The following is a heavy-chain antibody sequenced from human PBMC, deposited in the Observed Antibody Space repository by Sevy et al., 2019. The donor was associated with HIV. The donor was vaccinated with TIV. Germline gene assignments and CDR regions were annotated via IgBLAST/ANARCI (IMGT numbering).Heavy chain of an antibody. J-gene: IGHJ6*02. CDR3: AKARPYYFWSGIYYYYYGMDV. CDR2: ISGSGGST. V-gene: IGHV3-23*01. CDR1: GFTFSSYA. D-gene: IGHD3-3*01. Sequence: GGSLRLSCAASGFTFSSYAMSWVRQAPGKGLEWVSAISGSGGSTYYADSVKGRFTISRDNSKNTLYLQMNSLRAEDTAVYYCAKARPYYFWSGIYYYYYGMDVWGQGTTVTVSS.